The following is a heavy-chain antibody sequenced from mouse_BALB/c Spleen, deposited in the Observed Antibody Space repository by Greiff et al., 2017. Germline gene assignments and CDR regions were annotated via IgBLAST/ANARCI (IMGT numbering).Heavy chain of an antibody. Sequence: EVKLVESGGGLVKPGGSLKLSCAASGFTFSSYAMSWVRQTPEKRLEWVASISSGGSTYYPDSVKGRFTISRDNARNILYLQMSSLRSEDTAMYYCARGDDGYYYYWGQGTTLTVSS. V-gene: IGHV5-6-5*01. CDR2: ISSGGST. J-gene: IGHJ2*01. CDR1: GFTFSSYA. D-gene: IGHD2-3*01. CDR3: ARGDDGYYYY.